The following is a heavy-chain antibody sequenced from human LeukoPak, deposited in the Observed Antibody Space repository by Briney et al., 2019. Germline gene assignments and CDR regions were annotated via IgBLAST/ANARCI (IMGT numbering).Heavy chain of an antibody. V-gene: IGHV2-5*01. D-gene: IGHD3-10*01. CDR3: AHKGRGSGSYNM. J-gene: IGHJ4*02. CDR1: GFSLTTSGVG. Sequence: SGPTLVNPTQTLTLTCTFSGFSLTTSGVGVGWIRKPPGRALEWLAVIYWNNDKSYSPSLKSRLTITKDTSKNQVVLIMTNMDPVDTATYYCAHKGRGSGSYNMWGQGTLVTVSS. CDR2: IYWNNDK.